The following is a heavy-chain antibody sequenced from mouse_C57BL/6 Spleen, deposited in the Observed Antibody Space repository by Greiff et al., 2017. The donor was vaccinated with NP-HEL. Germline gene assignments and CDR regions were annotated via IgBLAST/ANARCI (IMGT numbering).Heavy chain of an antibody. CDR2: IDPENGDP. D-gene: IGHD2-13*01. CDR3: TTGTGCVSLTTGAKADY. J-gene: IGHJ2*01. CDR1: GFNIKDDY. Sequence: VQLQQSGAELVRPGASVKLSCTASGFNIKDDYMHWVKQRPEQGLEWIGWIDPENGDPEYASKFQGKATITADTSSNTADLQLSSLTSEDTAVYYCTTGTGCVSLTTGAKADYWGQGTTLTVSS. V-gene: IGHV14-4*01.